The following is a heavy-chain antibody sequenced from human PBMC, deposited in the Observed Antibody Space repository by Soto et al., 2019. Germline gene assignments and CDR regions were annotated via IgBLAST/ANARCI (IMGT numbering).Heavy chain of an antibody. CDR1: GGSISTRNNY. CDR3: ARKGSTGLYYYYGLDV. Sequence: SETLSLTCTVSGGSISTRNNYWVWIRQPPGKGLEWIGSINYNGNNYYNTSLESRVTISVDTSKNQLSLRLNSVAAADTAVYYCARKGSTGLYYYYGLDVWGPGTRVTVSS. J-gene: IGHJ6*02. V-gene: IGHV4-39*01. CDR2: INYNGNN.